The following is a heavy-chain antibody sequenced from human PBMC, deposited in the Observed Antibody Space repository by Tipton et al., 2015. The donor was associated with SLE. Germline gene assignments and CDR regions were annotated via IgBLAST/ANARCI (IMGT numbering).Heavy chain of an antibody. D-gene: IGHD1-26*01. CDR3: ARWGGAKGAFDI. J-gene: IGHJ3*02. Sequence: TLSLTCTVSGGSFSGYYWGWIRQPPGKGLEWIGEINHSGSTNDNPSLKSRVTISVDTSKNQFSLKLSPVTAADTAVYYCARWGGAKGAFDIWGQGTMVTVSS. CDR1: GGSFSGYY. V-gene: IGHV4-34*01. CDR2: INHSGST.